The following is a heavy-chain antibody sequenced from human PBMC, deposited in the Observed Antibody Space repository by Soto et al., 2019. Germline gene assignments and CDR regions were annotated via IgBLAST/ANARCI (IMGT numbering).Heavy chain of an antibody. Sequence: ASVKVSCKASGYTFTGYYMHWVRQAPGQGLEWMGWINPNSGGTNYAQKFQGWVTMIRDTSISTAYMELSRLRSDDTAVYYCARDAMVRGAAYYYYYYYMDVWGKGTTVTVSS. J-gene: IGHJ6*03. CDR2: INPNSGGT. CDR1: GYTFTGYY. V-gene: IGHV1-2*04. CDR3: ARDAMVRGAAYYYYYYYMDV. D-gene: IGHD3-10*01.